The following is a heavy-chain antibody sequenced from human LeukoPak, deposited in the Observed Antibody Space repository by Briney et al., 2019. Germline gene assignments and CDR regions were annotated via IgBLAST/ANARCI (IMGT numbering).Heavy chain of an antibody. V-gene: IGHV1-2*02. J-gene: IGHJ4*02. CDR3: ARPPYSSGPLLGY. CDR2: INPNSGGT. Sequence: ASVKVSCKASGYTFTGYYMHWVRQAPGQGLEWMGWINPNSGGTNYAQKFQGRVTMTRGTSISTAYMELSRLRSDDTAVYYCARPPYSSGPLLGYWGQGTLVTVSS. D-gene: IGHD6-19*01. CDR1: GYTFTGYY.